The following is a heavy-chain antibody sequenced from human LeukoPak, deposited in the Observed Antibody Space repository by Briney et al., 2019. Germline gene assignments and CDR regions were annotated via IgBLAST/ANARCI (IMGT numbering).Heavy chain of an antibody. CDR1: GGSFSGYY. D-gene: IGHD2-15*01. CDR3: ARTIPGYCSGGSCYLGPFDY. CDR2: INHSGST. J-gene: IGHJ4*02. V-gene: IGHV4-34*01. Sequence: PSETLSLTCAVYGGSFSGYYWSWIRQPPGKGLEWIGEINHSGSTNYNPSLKSRATISVDTSKNQFSLKLSSVTAADTAVYYCARTIPGYCSGGSCYLGPFDYWGQGTLVTVSS.